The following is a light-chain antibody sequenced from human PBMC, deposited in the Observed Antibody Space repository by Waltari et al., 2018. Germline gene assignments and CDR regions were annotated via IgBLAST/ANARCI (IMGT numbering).Light chain of an antibody. Sequence: VILTQSPATLSLSTGERATLSCRASQSVSSYLAWYQQKPGQAPRLLIYGASSRATGIPDRFSGSGSGTEFTLTISSLEPEDFAVYYCQKYSSSPWTFGQGTKVEIK. J-gene: IGKJ1*01. CDR2: GAS. CDR3: QKYSSSPWT. CDR1: QSVSSY. V-gene: IGKV3-20*01.